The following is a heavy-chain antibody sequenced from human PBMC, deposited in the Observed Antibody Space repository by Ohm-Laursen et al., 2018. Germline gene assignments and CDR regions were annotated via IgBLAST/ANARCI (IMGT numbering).Heavy chain of an antibody. V-gene: IGHV4-31*01. J-gene: IGHJ4*02. CDR3: AGRGY. CDR1: GVSISSGGYY. CDR2: IYYSGST. Sequence: TLSLTCAVSGVSISSGGYYWSWIRQHPAKGLEWIGYIYYSGSTYYIPSLKSLVTISVDTSKNQFSLKLSSVTAADTAVYYCAGRGYWGQGTLVTVSS.